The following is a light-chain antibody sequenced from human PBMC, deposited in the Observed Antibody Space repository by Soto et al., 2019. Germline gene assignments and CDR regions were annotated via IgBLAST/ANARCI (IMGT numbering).Light chain of an antibody. CDR1: QSVSSN. J-gene: IGKJ4*01. Sequence: EIVMTQSPATLSVSPGERATLSCRVSQSVSSNLAWYQQKPGQAPRLLIYDASNRATGIPARFSGSGSGTDFTLTISSLEPEDFAVYYCQQRSNWQGATFGGGTKVDI. V-gene: IGKV3D-11*02. CDR3: QQRSNWQGAT. CDR2: DAS.